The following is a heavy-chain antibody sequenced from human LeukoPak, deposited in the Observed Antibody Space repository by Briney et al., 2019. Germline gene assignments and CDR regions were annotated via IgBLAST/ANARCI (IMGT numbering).Heavy chain of an antibody. D-gene: IGHD2-2*01. Sequence: GGSLRLSCATSGFTFGAFAMSWVRQAPGKGLEWVSGISGSGHSSWYADSVKGRFTISRDNSKNTLYLQMNSLRAEDTAVYYCAKVLTLGYCSSTSCYRGPFDYWGQGTLVTVSS. J-gene: IGHJ4*02. CDR2: ISGSGHSS. CDR3: AKVLTLGYCSSTSCYRGPFDY. V-gene: IGHV3-23*01. CDR1: GFTFGAFA.